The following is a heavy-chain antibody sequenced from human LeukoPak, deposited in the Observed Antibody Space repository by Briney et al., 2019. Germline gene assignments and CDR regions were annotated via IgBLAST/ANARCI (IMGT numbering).Heavy chain of an antibody. CDR2: ISGSGGST. D-gene: IGHD2-15*01. Sequence: PGGSLRLSCAASGFTFSSYAMSWVRQAPGKGLEWVSAISGSGGSTYYADSVKGRFTISRGNSKNTLYLQMNSLRAEDTAVYYCAKDRSYCSGGSCYNWFDPWGQGTLVTVSS. J-gene: IGHJ5*02. CDR1: GFTFSSYA. CDR3: AKDRSYCSGGSCYNWFDP. V-gene: IGHV3-23*01.